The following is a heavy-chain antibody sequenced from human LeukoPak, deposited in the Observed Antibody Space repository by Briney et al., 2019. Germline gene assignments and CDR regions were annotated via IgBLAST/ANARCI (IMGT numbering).Heavy chain of an antibody. CDR3: ARDLFDSSFYYNLDY. CDR1: GFTFSSYW. J-gene: IGHJ4*02. CDR2: IKQDGSEK. Sequence: PGGSLRLSCAASGFTFSSYWMSWVRQAPGKGLEWVANIKQDGSEKYYVDSVKGRFTISRDNAKNSLYLQMNSLRAEDTAVYYCARDLFDSSFYYNLDYWGQGTLVTVSS. D-gene: IGHD3-22*01. V-gene: IGHV3-7*03.